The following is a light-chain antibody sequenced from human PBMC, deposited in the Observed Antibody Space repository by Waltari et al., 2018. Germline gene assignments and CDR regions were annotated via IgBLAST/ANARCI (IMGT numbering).Light chain of an antibody. V-gene: IGLV3-25*03. CDR1: ALPTQY. CDR2: KDS. Sequence: SYELTQPPSVSVSPGQTARITCPGDALPTQYAYWYQQKPGQAPVLGIYKDSERPSGIPERFSGSSSGTTVTLTISGVQAEDEADYYCQSADSSGTLGVFGGGTKLTVL. J-gene: IGLJ3*02. CDR3: QSADSSGTLGV.